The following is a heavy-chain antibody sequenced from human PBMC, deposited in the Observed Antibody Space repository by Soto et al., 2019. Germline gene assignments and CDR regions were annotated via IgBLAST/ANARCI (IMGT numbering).Heavy chain of an antibody. D-gene: IGHD3-22*01. J-gene: IGHJ4*02. CDR1: GGTFSSYT. CDR2: IIPIFGTA. CDR3: ARAAVGYYYDSSGYSPLDY. Sequence: QVQLVQSGAEVKKPGSSVKVSCKASGGTFSSYTISWVRQAPGQGREWMGGIIPIFGTANYAQKFQGRVTITADESTSTAYMELSSLRSEDTAVYYCARAAVGYYYDSSGYSPLDYWGQGTLVTVSS. V-gene: IGHV1-69*12.